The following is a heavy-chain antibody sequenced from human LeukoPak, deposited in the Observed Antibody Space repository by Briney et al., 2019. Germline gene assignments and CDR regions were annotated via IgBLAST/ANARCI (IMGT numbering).Heavy chain of an antibody. CDR1: GFTFSDYY. CDR3: ARDPAGQQLGTYFDY. J-gene: IGHJ4*02. Sequence: GGSLRLSCAASGFTFSDYYMSWIRQAPGKGLEWVSYISSSGSTIYYADSVKGRFTISRDNAKNSLYLQMNSLRAEDAAVYYCARDPAGQQLGTYFDYWGQGTLVTVSS. V-gene: IGHV3-11*01. CDR2: ISSSGSTI. D-gene: IGHD6-13*01.